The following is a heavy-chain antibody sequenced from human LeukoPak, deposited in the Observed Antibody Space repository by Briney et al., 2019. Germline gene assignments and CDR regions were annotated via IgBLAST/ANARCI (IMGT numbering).Heavy chain of an antibody. J-gene: IGHJ4*02. D-gene: IGHD6-13*01. CDR2: FDPEDGET. Sequence: ASVKVSCKVSGYTLTELSMHWVRQAPGKGLEWMGGFDPEDGETIYAQKFQGRVTMTEDTSTDTAYMELSSLRSEDTAVYYCATDQGRGAAAGLFDYWGQGTLVTVSS. CDR3: ATDQGRGAAAGLFDY. V-gene: IGHV1-24*01. CDR1: GYTLTELS.